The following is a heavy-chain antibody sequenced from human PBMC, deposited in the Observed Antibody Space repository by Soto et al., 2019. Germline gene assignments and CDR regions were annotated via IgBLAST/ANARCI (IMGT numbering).Heavy chain of an antibody. CDR3: ARGVGLADPANRYYLDC. V-gene: IGHV1-2*02. D-gene: IGHD2-15*01. CDR2: INPNSGVT. CDR1: GYTITGYF. Sequence: ASVKVSCKASGYTITGYFMHWVRQAPGQGFEWMGWINPNSGVTNYARKFQGRVTMTRDTSISTAYMELSRLRSDDTAVYYCARGVGLADPANRYYLDCWAQGT. J-gene: IGHJ1*01.